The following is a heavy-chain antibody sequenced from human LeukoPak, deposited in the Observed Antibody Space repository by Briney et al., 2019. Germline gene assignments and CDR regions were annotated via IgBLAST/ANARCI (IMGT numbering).Heavy chain of an antibody. J-gene: IGHJ3*02. V-gene: IGHV3-48*03. CDR1: GFTFSSYE. Sequence: GGSLRLSCAASGFTFSSYEMNWVRQAPGKGLERVSYISSSGSTIYYADSVKGRFTISRDNAKNSLYLQMNSLRAEDTAVYYCARDWGYYDSSGYYHHDAFDIWGQGTMVTVSS. CDR2: ISSSGSTI. D-gene: IGHD3-22*01. CDR3: ARDWGYYDSSGYYHHDAFDI.